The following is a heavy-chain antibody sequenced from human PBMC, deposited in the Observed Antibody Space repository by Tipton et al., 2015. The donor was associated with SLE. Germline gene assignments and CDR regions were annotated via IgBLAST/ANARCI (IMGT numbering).Heavy chain of an antibody. D-gene: IGHD3-16*01. J-gene: IGHJ2*01. CDR2: IYYSGNT. CDR3: ARDGVRKGWWFFDL. Sequence: LRLSCTVSGGSISSGGYYWTWIRQLPGKGLEWIGYIYYSGNTYYNPSLGSRLTISVDTSKDQFSLRLTSVTAADTAVYYCARDGVRKGWWFFDLWGRGTLVTVSS. CDR1: GGSISSGGYY. V-gene: IGHV4-31*02.